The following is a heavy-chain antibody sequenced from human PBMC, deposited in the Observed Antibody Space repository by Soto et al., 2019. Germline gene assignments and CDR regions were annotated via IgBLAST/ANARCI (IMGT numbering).Heavy chain of an antibody. CDR1: GYTFTTYG. CDR3: TREGSAPYYYYGMDA. J-gene: IGHJ6*02. Sequence: QVQLEQSAPEVKKPGASVKVSCKASGYTFTTYGISWVRQAPGEGLEWLGWINTHNGNTNYAQNLPGRVFRIADTSTNTAYMELRSLRSDDAAIYYCTREGSAPYYYYGMDAWGQGTTVTVSS. D-gene: IGHD3-10*01. V-gene: IGHV1-18*01. CDR2: INTHNGNT.